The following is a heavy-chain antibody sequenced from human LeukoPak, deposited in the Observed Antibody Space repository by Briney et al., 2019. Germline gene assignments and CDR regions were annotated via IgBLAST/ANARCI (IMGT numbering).Heavy chain of an antibody. D-gene: IGHD3-3*01. J-gene: IGHJ6*03. CDR2: IIPILGIA. V-gene: IGHV1-69*10. Sequence: SVKVSCKASGGTFSSYAISWVRQAPGQGLEWMGGIIPILGIANYAQKFQGRVTITADESTSTAYMELSSLRSEDTAVYYCARELRFLEWFQYYYMDVWGKGTTVTVSS. CDR1: GGTFSSYA. CDR3: ARELRFLEWFQYYYMDV.